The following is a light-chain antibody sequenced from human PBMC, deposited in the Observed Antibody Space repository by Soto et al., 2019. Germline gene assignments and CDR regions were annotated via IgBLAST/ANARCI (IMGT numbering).Light chain of an antibody. J-gene: IGKJ5*01. CDR3: QQYNHWPLVT. CDR2: GAS. V-gene: IGKV3-15*01. CDR1: ESVSTN. Sequence: EIEMTQSPATLSLAPGERVTLSWMSSESVSTNLAWYQQRPGQAPRLLISGASTRATGIPARFSGSGSGTGFTLTITSLQSEDFAVYYCQQYNHWPLVTFGQGTRLEIK.